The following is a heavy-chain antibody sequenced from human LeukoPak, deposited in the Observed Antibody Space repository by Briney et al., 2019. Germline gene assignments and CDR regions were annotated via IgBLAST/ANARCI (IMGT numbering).Heavy chain of an antibody. J-gene: IGHJ5*02. D-gene: IGHD3-9*01. CDR2: ITPSADRT. V-gene: IGHV3-48*04. CDR3: ARDPVSHYDVLTGYEGFDP. Sequence: GGPLRLSCAASGFTFGSYGMSWVRQAPGKGLEWVSFITPSADRTSYADSVEGRFTVSGDNAKTSLSLQMNSLRAEETAVYYCARDPVSHYDVLTGYEGFDPWGQGTLVIVSS. CDR1: GFTFGSYG.